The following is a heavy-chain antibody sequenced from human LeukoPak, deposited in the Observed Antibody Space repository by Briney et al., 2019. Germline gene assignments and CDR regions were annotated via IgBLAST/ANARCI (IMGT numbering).Heavy chain of an antibody. CDR3: ARDRAYSSSHNWFDP. CDR2: IYTSGST. CDR1: GGSISSYY. Sequence: SETLSLTCTVSGGSISSYYWSWIRQPAGKGLEWNGRIYTSGSTNYNPSLKSRVTMSVDTSKNQFSLKLSSVTAADTAVYYCARDRAYSSSHNWFDPWGQGTLVTVSS. J-gene: IGHJ5*02. V-gene: IGHV4-4*07. D-gene: IGHD6-13*01.